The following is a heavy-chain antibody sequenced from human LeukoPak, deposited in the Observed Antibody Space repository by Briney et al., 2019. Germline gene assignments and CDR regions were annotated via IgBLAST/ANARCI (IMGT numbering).Heavy chain of an antibody. D-gene: IGHD2-15*01. CDR2: IYSSGST. J-gene: IGHJ5*02. CDR1: GASISSGSNY. CDR3: ARELGYCSGGSCFPSWFDP. V-gene: IGHV4-39*07. Sequence: PSETLSLTCSVSGASISSGSNYWGWIRQPPGKTLEWIGSIYSSGSTYYDPSLKSRVTISVDTSKNQFSLKLSSVTAADTAVYYCARELGYCSGGSCFPSWFDPWGQGTLVTVSS.